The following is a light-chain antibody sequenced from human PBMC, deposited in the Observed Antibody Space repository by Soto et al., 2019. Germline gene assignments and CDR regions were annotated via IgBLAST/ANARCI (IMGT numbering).Light chain of an antibody. CDR3: QKCDYLPI. Sequence: DIQMTQSPSSLSASVGDRVTITCQASHDITSYLNWYQHKPGKAPKLLIYDASILEAGVPSRVSGSVSGTYFTFTISILQPEDVATYYCQKCDYLPIFGPGTTVDFK. CDR1: HDITSY. J-gene: IGKJ3*01. CDR2: DAS. V-gene: IGKV1-33*01.